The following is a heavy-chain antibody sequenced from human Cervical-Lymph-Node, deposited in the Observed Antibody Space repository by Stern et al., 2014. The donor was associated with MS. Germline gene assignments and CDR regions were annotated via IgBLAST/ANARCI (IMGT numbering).Heavy chain of an antibody. Sequence: EVQLVQSGGGLVQPGGSLRLSCADSGFTFSSYAMHWVRQAPGKGLEYVSVISSNGGSAYYANSVKGRFTITRDNSKNTLYLHMGSLRVEDMAVYYCARGVTYCGGDCYGWYFDLWGRGTLVTVSS. V-gene: IGHV3-64*01. D-gene: IGHD2-21*02. J-gene: IGHJ2*01. CDR2: ISSNGGSA. CDR3: ARGVTYCGGDCYGWYFDL. CDR1: GFTFSSYA.